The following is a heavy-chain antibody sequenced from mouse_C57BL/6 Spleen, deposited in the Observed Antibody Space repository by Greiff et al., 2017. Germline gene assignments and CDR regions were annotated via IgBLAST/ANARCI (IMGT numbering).Heavy chain of an antibody. CDR2: ISYDGSN. CDR3: ARDRDYYGSHYYAMDY. Sequence: ESGPGLVKPSQSLSLTCSVTGYSITSGYYWNWIRQFPGNKLEWMGYISYDGSNNYNPSLKNRISITRDTSKNQFFLKLNSVTTEDTATYYCARDRDYYGSHYYAMDYWGQGTSVTVSS. CDR1: GYSITSGYY. J-gene: IGHJ4*01. D-gene: IGHD1-1*01. V-gene: IGHV3-6*01.